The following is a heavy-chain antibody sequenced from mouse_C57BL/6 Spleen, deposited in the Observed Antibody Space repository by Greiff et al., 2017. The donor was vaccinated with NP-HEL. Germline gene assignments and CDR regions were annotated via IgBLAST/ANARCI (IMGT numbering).Heavy chain of an antibody. CDR3: ARERTRLSPWCAY. CDR2: INPNNGGT. J-gene: IGHJ3*01. Sequence: EVQLQQSGPELVKPGASVKISCKASGYTFTDYYMNWVKQSHGKSLEWIGDINPNNGGTSYNQKFKGKATLTVDKSSSTAYMELRSLTSEDSAVYYCARERTRLSPWCAYWGEGTLGTVSA. CDR1: GYTFTDYY. V-gene: IGHV1-26*01. D-gene: IGHD1-1*02.